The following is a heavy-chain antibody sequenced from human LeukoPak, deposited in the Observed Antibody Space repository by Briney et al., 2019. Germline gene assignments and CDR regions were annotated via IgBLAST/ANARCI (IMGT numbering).Heavy chain of an antibody. Sequence: SETLSLTCTVDGGSISSYYWSWIRQPPGKGLEWIGYIYYSGSTNYNPSLKSRVTISVDTSKNQFSLKLSSVTAADTAVYYCARGYSSSWYYFDYWGQGTLVTVSS. CDR3: ARGYSSSWYYFDY. CDR1: GGSISSYY. J-gene: IGHJ4*02. V-gene: IGHV4-59*08. CDR2: IYYSGST. D-gene: IGHD6-13*01.